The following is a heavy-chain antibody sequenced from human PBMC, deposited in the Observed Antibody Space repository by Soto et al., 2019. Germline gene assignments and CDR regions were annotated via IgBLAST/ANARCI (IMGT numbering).Heavy chain of an antibody. CDR1: GGSISRYY. Sequence: QVQLQESGPGLVKPSETLSLTCTVSGGSISRYYWTWIRQPPGKGLEWIGYIYYSGTTNYNPSLKSRVNITVDTTKNQFSLKLDSVTAGDTAVDYGARGDGGNDLDSFDYWGQGTLGTVSS. CDR2: IYYSGTT. J-gene: IGHJ4*01. V-gene: IGHV4-59*12. D-gene: IGHD2-15*01. CDR3: ARGDGGNDLDSFDY.